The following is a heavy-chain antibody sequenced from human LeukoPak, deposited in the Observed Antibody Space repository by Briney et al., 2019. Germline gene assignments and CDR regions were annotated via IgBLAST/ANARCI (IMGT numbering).Heavy chain of an antibody. V-gene: IGHV1-18*01. CDR3: AREVGYYELEYYYMDV. CDR2: ISAYSGNT. CDR1: GYTFTSYG. Sequence: GASVKVSCKASGYTFTSYGISWVRQAPGQGLEWMGWISAYSGNTNYAQKLQGRVTMTTDTSTSTAYMELRSLRSDDTAVYYCAREVGYYELEYYYMDVWGKGTTVTVSS. D-gene: IGHD3-22*01. J-gene: IGHJ6*03.